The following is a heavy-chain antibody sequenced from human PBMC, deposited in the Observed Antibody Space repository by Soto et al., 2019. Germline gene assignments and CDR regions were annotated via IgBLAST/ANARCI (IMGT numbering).Heavy chain of an antibody. Sequence: EVQLLESGGGLVQPGGSLRLSCAASGFTFSSYAMSWVRQAPGKGLEWVSAISGSGGSTYYADSVKGRFTISRDNSKNSLDLQMNSLRAEVTAVYYCAKADEIRCGGVIVGLALDIWGQGTMVTVSS. CDR3: AKADEIRCGGVIVGLALDI. CDR2: ISGSGGST. D-gene: IGHD3-16*02. J-gene: IGHJ3*02. CDR1: GFTFSSYA. V-gene: IGHV3-23*01.